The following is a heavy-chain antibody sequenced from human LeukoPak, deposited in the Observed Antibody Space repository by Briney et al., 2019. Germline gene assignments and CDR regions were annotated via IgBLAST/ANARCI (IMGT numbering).Heavy chain of an antibody. Sequence: GTLRLSCAASGFTFSSHGMNWVRQAPGKGLEWIGYIYYSGSTNYNPSLKSRVTISVDTSKNQFSLKLSSVTAADTAVYYCARVDGSGSKGFDYWGQGTLVTVSS. J-gene: IGHJ4*02. CDR2: IYYSGST. D-gene: IGHD3-10*01. V-gene: IGHV4-59*11. CDR1: GFTFSSHG. CDR3: ARVDGSGSKGFDY.